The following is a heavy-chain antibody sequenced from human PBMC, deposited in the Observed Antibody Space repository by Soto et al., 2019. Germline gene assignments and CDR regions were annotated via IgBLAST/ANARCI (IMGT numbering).Heavy chain of an antibody. D-gene: IGHD2-2*02. CDR1: GYTFTSYY. CDR3: AREVVVVPADIGGWFDP. J-gene: IGHJ5*02. CDR2: INPSGGST. Sequence: ASVKGSGKASGYTFTSYYMHWVRQAPGQGLEWMGIINPSGGSTSYAQKFQGRVTMTRDTSTSTVYMELRSLRSEDTAVYYCAREVVVVPADIGGWFDPWGQGTLVTVSS. V-gene: IGHV1-46*01.